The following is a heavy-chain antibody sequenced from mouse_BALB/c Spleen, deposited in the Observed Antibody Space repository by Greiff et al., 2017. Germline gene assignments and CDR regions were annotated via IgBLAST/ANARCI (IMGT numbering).Heavy chain of an antibody. J-gene: IGHJ3*01. CDR1: GFTFSSYG. D-gene: IGHD1-2*01. Sequence: EVKLQESGGGLVQPGGSLKLSCAASGFTFSSYGMSWVRQTPDKRLGLVATINSNGGSTYYPDSVKGRFTISRDNAKNTLYLQMSSLKSEDTAMYYCASHYYGSWFAYGGQGTLVTVSA. CDR3: ASHYYGSWFAY. V-gene: IGHV5-6-3*01. CDR2: INSNGGST.